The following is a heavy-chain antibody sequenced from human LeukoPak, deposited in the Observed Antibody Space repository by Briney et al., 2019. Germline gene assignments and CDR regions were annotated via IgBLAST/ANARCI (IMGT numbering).Heavy chain of an antibody. CDR2: ISGSGGST. CDR1: GFTFSSYA. CDR3: ARKESSVNYYIYYYMDV. J-gene: IGHJ6*03. V-gene: IGHV3-23*01. Sequence: PGGSLRLSCAASGFTFSSYAMSWVRQAPGKGLEWVSAISGSGGSTYYADSVKGRFTISRDNSKNTPYLQMNSLRAEDTAVYYCARKESSVNYYIYYYMDVWGKGTTVTVSS. D-gene: IGHD3-22*01.